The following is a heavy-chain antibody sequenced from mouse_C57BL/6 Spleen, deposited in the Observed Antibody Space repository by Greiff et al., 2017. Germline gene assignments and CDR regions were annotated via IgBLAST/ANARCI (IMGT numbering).Heavy chain of an antibody. D-gene: IGHD1-1*01. CDR2: IWRGGST. V-gene: IGHV2-5*01. Sequence: QVQLQQSGPGLVQPSQSLSITCTVSGFSLTSYGVHWVRQSPGKGLEWLGVIWRGGSTDYNAAFMSRLSITKDNSKSQVFFKMNSLQADDTAIYYCAKNGYYYGSSSDYAMDYWGQGTSVTVSS. CDR3: AKNGYYYGSSSDYAMDY. J-gene: IGHJ4*01. CDR1: GFSLTSYG.